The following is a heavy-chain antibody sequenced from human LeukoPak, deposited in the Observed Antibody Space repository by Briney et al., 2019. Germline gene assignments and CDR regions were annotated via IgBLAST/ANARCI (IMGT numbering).Heavy chain of an antibody. D-gene: IGHD3-10*01. CDR3: AKGSYGSGSYYMDV. V-gene: IGHV3-23*01. Sequence: GGSLRLSCAASGFTFSSYSMNWVRQAPGKGLEWVSGISGSGGSTYYADSVKGRFTISRDNSKNTLYLQMNSLRAEDTAVYYCAKGSYGSGSYYMDVWGKGTTVTISS. J-gene: IGHJ6*03. CDR1: GFTFSSYS. CDR2: ISGSGGST.